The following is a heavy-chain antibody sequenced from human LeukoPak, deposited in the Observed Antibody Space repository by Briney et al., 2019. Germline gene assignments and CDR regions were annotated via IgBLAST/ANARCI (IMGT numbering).Heavy chain of an antibody. Sequence: GGSLRLTCAASGFTFSSYAMSWVRQAPGKGLEWVSTITASGGNTYYADSVKGRFTISRDNSKNTLYLQMNGLRAEDTAVYYCAKVTSSGWYFNYWGQGTLVTVSS. CDR2: ITASGGNT. CDR1: GFTFSSYA. CDR3: AKVTSSGWYFNY. V-gene: IGHV3-23*01. D-gene: IGHD6-19*01. J-gene: IGHJ4*02.